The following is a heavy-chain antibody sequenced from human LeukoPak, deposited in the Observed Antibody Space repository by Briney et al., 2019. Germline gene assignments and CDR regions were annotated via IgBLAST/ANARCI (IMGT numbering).Heavy chain of an antibody. J-gene: IGHJ4*02. Sequence: ASVKVSCKASGYTFTDYYMHWVRQAPGQGLEWMGWINPNSGGTNYAQKFQGRVTMTRDTSISTAYMELSRLRSDDTAVYYCARVRAAAGPTTELDYWGQGTLVTVSS. CDR3: ARVRAAAGPTTELDY. V-gene: IGHV1-2*02. CDR2: INPNSGGT. CDR1: GYTFTDYY. D-gene: IGHD6-13*01.